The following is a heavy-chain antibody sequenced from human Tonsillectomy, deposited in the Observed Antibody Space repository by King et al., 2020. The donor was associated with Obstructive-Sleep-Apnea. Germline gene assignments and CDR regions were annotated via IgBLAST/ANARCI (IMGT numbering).Heavy chain of an antibody. CDR1: GGSINNYY. Sequence: QLQESGPGLVKPSETLSLTCSVSGGSINNYYWSWIRQPPGKGLEWIGYMYYSGNTNFNPSLKSRFTISSDTSKIQFSLGLSSVTAADTAVYYCARHRGVEDYGGYGDYFDYWGQGTLVTASS. D-gene: IGHD5-12*01. J-gene: IGHJ4*02. V-gene: IGHV4-59*08. CDR2: MYYSGNT. CDR3: ARHRGVEDYGGYGDYFDY.